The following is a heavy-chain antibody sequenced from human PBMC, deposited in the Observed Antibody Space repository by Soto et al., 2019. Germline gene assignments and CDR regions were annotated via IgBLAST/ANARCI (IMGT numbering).Heavy chain of an antibody. CDR2: IHHSGRA. D-gene: IGHD1-26*01. V-gene: IGHV4-38-2*02. CDR1: GYSISSGYF. Sequence: PSETLSLTCGVSGYSISSGYFWGWIRQPPGKGLEWIGSIHHSGRAYYNQSLKSRVTISVDTSKKQFSLKLTSVTAADTAVYYCARDWRDSVTYHVFDIWGQGTMVTVSS. CDR3: ARDWRDSVTYHVFDI. J-gene: IGHJ3*02.